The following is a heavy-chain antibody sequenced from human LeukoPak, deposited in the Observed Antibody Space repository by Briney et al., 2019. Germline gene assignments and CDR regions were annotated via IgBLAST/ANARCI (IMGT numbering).Heavy chain of an antibody. CDR3: AKPAASGPLIGYYYMDV. J-gene: IGHJ6*03. Sequence: PGGSLRLSCAASGSTFSSYAMSWVRQAPGKGLEWVSAISGSGGSTYYADSVKGRFTISRDNSKNTLYLQMNSLRAEDTAVYYCAKPAASGPLIGYYYMDVWGKGTTVTVSS. CDR1: GSTFSSYA. D-gene: IGHD2-2*01. CDR2: ISGSGGST. V-gene: IGHV3-23*01.